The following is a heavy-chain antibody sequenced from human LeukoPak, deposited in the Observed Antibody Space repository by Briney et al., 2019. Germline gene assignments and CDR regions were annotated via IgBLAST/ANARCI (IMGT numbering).Heavy chain of an antibody. CDR2: ISGSGGST. J-gene: IGHJ4*02. D-gene: IGHD2-15*01. CDR1: GFTFSSYA. V-gene: IGHV3-23*01. CDR3: AKDVGSLRHFDY. Sequence: GGSLRLSCAASGFTFSSYAMSWVRQAPGKGLEWVSAISGSGGSTYYADSVEGRFTISRDNSKNTLYLQMNSLRAEDTAVYYCAKDVGSLRHFDYWGQGTLVTVSS.